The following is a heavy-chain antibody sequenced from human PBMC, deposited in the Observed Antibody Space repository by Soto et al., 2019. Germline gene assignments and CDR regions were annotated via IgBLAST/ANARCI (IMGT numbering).Heavy chain of an antibody. CDR1: GFTFSSYG. Sequence: QVQLVESGGGVVQPGRSLRLSCAASGFTFSSYGMHWVRQAPGKGLEWVAVIWYDGSNKYYADSVKGRFTISRDNSKNTRYLQMNSLRAEDTAVYYCARDFIAASTYYYYGMDVWGQGTTVTVSS. V-gene: IGHV3-33*01. D-gene: IGHD6-6*01. CDR3: ARDFIAASTYYYYGMDV. J-gene: IGHJ6*02. CDR2: IWYDGSNK.